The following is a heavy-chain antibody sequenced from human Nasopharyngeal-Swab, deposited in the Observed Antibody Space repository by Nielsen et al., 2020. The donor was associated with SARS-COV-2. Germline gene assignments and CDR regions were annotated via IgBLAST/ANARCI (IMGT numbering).Heavy chain of an antibody. CDR1: GYTFTSYG. J-gene: IGHJ6*02. CDR3: ARAGYDYVWGAMLSAPRYGMDA. D-gene: IGHD3-16*01. CDR2: ISAYNGNT. V-gene: IGHV1-18*01. Sequence: ASVKVSCKASGYTFTSYGISWVRQAPGQGLEWMGWISAYNGNTNYAQKLQGRVTMTTDTSTSTAYMELRSLRSDDTAVYYCARAGYDYVWGAMLSAPRYGMDAWGQGTTVTVSS.